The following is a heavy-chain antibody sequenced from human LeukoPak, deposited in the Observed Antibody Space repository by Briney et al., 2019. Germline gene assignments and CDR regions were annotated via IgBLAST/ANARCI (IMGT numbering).Heavy chain of an antibody. CDR3: ARDNYGDNYYYYYMDV. V-gene: IGHV3-53*01. Sequence: HPGGSLRLSCAASGFTVSSNYMSWVRQAPGKGLEWVSVIYSGGSTYYADSVKGRFTISRDNSKNTLYLQMNSLRAEDTAVYYCARDNYGDNYYYYYMDVWGKGTTVTVSS. J-gene: IGHJ6*03. CDR2: IYSGGST. CDR1: GFTVSSNY. D-gene: IGHD4-17*01.